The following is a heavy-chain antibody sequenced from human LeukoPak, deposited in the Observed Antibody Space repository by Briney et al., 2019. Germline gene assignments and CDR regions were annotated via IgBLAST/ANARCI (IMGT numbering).Heavy chain of an antibody. Sequence: GGSLRLSCAASGFTFSSYWMSWVRQAPGKGLEWVANIKQDGSEKYYVDSVKGRFTISRDNAKNSLYLQMNSLRAEDTAIYYCAREGFTSTWLYYYYYMDVWGKGTTVTVSS. V-gene: IGHV3-7*01. CDR1: GFTFSSYW. J-gene: IGHJ6*03. D-gene: IGHD6-13*01. CDR3: AREGFTSTWLYYYYYMDV. CDR2: IKQDGSEK.